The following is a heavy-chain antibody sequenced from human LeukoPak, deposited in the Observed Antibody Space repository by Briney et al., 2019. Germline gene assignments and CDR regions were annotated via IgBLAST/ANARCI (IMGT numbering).Heavy chain of an antibody. V-gene: IGHV3-7*01. Sequence: GGSLTLPCAASGFTFSYHWMTWVRQAPGKGLEWVANIKNDGTVKNYVDSVKGRFTISRGNAKNSLYLQMNSLRAEDTGVYYCAKDSYSKGDYWGQGVLVTVSS. D-gene: IGHD5-18*01. CDR2: IKNDGTVK. CDR3: AKDSYSKGDY. CDR1: GFTFSYHW. J-gene: IGHJ4*02.